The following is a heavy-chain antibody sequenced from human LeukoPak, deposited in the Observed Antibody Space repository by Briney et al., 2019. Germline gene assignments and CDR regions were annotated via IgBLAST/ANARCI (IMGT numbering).Heavy chain of an antibody. CDR3: AYSGSYSWGFDY. CDR1: GGSFSGYY. Sequence: SETLSPTCAVYGGSFSGYYWSWIRQPPGKGLEWIGEINHSGSTNYNPSLKSRVTISVDTSKNQFSLKLSSVTAADTAVYYCAYSGSYSWGFDYWGQGTLVTVSS. D-gene: IGHD1-26*01. J-gene: IGHJ4*02. CDR2: INHSGST. V-gene: IGHV4-34*01.